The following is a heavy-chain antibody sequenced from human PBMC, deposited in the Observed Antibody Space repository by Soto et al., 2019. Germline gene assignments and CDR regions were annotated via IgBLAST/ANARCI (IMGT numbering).Heavy chain of an antibody. V-gene: IGHV3-74*01. Sequence: DVQLVESGGGVVQPGGSLRLSCAASGISFNIYWMHWVRLLPGKGLLWLARINSDGSHTIYLDSVKGRFTMSRDNGKHTVFLQMDSLRDEDMGVYYCAGVIAGRDVWVQGTTITVSS. D-gene: IGHD2-21*01. CDR1: GISFNIYW. J-gene: IGHJ6*02. CDR2: INSDGSHT. CDR3: AGVIAGRDV.